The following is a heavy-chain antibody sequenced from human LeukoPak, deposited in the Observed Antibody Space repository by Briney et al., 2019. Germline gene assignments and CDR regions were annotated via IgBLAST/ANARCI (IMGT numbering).Heavy chain of an antibody. J-gene: IGHJ3*02. CDR2: IYSSGST. CDR1: GGSISSYY. CDR3: ARLYCSGGSCYNAFDI. V-gene: IGHV4-4*07. Sequence: SETLSLTCTVSGGSISSYYGCWIRQRAGKGLEWIGRIYSSGSTNYTPSLKSRVTMSVDTSKNQFSLKLSSVTAADTAVYYCARLYCSGGSCYNAFDIWGQGTMVTVSS. D-gene: IGHD2-15*01.